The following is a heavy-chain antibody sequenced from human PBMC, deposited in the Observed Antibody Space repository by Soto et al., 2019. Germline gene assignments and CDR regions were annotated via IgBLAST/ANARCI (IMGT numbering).Heavy chain of an antibody. CDR3: ARDRRGSGWLDAFDI. D-gene: IGHD6-19*01. V-gene: IGHV3-13*01. CDR1: GFTFSSYD. CDR2: IGTAGDT. J-gene: IGHJ3*02. Sequence: GGSLRLSCAASGFTFSSYDMHWVRQATGKGLEWVSAIGTAGDTYYPGSVKGRFTISRENAKNSLYLQMNSLRAGDTAVYYCARDRRGSGWLDAFDIWGQGTMVTVSS.